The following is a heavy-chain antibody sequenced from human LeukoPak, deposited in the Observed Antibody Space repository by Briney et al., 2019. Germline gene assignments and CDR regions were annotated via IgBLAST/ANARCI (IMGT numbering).Heavy chain of an antibody. D-gene: IGHD3-10*01. CDR1: GFTFSSYA. J-gene: IGHJ4*02. CDR3: AKLGSKDPTYYYGSGSYSGY. CDR2: ISGSGGST. V-gene: IGHV3-23*01. Sequence: GGSLRLSCAASGFTFSSYAMSWVRQAPGKGLEWVSAISGSGGSTYYADSVKGRFTISRDNSKNTLYLQMNSLRAEDTAVYYCAKLGSKDPTYYYGSGSYSGYWGQGTLVTVS.